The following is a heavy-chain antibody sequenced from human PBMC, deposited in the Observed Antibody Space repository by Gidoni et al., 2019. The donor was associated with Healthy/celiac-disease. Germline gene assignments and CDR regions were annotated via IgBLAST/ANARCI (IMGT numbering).Heavy chain of an antibody. CDR2: IWYDGSNK. V-gene: IGHV3-33*01. CDR1: GFTFSSYG. CDR3: ARDFNDSSGYYYLDY. Sequence: CPASGFTFSSYGMHWVRQAPGKGLEWVAVIWYDGSNKYYADSVKGRFTISRDNSKNTLYLQMNSLRAEDTAVYYCARDFNDSSGYYYLDYWGQGTLVTVSS. J-gene: IGHJ4*02. D-gene: IGHD3-22*01.